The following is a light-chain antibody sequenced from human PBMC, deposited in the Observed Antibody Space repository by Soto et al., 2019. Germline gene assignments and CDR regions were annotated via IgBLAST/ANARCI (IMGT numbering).Light chain of an antibody. CDR3: QQYGSSPIT. Sequence: EIVLTQSPGTLSLSPGERATLSYRASQSVSTSYVAWYQQKFGQAPRLLIYDAFSRATGIPDRFSASGSGTDFTLTISRLEPEDFAVYYCQQYGSSPITFGQGTRLEI. CDR1: QSVSTSY. CDR2: DAF. J-gene: IGKJ5*01. V-gene: IGKV3-20*01.